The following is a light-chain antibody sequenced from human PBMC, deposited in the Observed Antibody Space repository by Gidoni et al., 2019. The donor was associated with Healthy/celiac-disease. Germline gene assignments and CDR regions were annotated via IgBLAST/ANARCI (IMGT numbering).Light chain of an antibody. J-gene: IGKJ2*01. Sequence: DIQMTQSPSSLSASVGDRVTITCQASQDISNYLNWYQQKPGKAPKLLIYDASNLETGVPSRFSGSGSGTDFTFTISSLQPEDIATYYCQQYDNLPPGXFXQGTKLEIK. CDR2: DAS. CDR3: QQYDNLPPGX. V-gene: IGKV1-33*01. CDR1: QDISNY.